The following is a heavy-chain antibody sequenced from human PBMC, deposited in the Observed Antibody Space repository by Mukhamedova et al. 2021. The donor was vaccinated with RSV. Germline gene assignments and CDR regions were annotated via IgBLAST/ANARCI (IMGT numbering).Heavy chain of an antibody. V-gene: IGHV3-21*01. J-gene: IGHJ6*02. D-gene: IGHD3-22*01. Sequence: GLEWVSSISSSSSYIYYADSVKGRFTISRDNAKNSLYLQTNSLRAEDTAVYYCARPPEYYYDSSGYYSRIYYYYGMDVWGQGTTVT. CDR2: ISSSSSYI. CDR3: ARPPEYYYDSSGYYSRIYYYYGMDV.